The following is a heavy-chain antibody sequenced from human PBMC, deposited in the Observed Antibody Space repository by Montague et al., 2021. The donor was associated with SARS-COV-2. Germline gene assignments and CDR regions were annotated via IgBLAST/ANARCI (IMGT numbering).Heavy chain of an antibody. CDR2: IYYSGST. J-gene: IGHJ4*02. D-gene: IGHD3-3*01. CDR1: GGSISSSSYY. Sequence: SETLSLTCTVSGGSISSSSYYWGWIRQPPGKGLEWIGSIYYSGSTYYKPSVKGRVTISVDTSKNQFSLKLSSVTAADTAVYYCARKASRCITIFGVVTASYCFDYWGQGTLVTVSS. V-gene: IGHV4-39*01. CDR3: ARKASRCITIFGVVTASYCFDY.